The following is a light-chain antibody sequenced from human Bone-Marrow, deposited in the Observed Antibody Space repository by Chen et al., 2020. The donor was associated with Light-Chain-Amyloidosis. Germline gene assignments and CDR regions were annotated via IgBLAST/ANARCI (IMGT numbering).Light chain of an antibody. CDR3: SSYTITNTLV. J-gene: IGLJ1*01. CDR1: SSAVGGDNH. Sequence: QSALTHPASVSISPGPSFTITCPGTSSAVGGDNHVSWYQQHPDKAPKLMIYEVTNRPSWVPDRFSGSKSDNTASLTISGLQTEDEADYFCSSYTITNTLVFGSGTRVTVL. V-gene: IGLV2-14*01. CDR2: EVT.